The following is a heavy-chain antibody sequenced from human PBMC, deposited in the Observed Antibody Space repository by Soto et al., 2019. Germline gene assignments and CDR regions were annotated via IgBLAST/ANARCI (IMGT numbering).Heavy chain of an antibody. CDR3: ARAGSSIYMDV. D-gene: IGHD6-13*01. J-gene: IGHJ6*03. CDR1: GFTFSSYD. V-gene: IGHV3-13*01. Sequence: HPGGSLRLSCAASGFTFSSYDMHWVRQATGKGLEWASAIGTAGDTYYPGSVKGRFTISRENAKNSLYLQMNSLRAGDTAVYYCARAGSSIYMDVWGQGTTVTVSS. CDR2: IGTAGDT.